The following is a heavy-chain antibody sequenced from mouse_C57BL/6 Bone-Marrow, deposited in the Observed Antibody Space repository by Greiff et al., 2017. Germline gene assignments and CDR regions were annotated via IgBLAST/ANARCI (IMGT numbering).Heavy chain of an antibody. V-gene: IGHV1-69*01. Sequence: QVQLQQPGAELVMPGASVKLSCKASGYTFTSYWMHWVKQRTGQGLEWIGAIDPSDSYTNYNQKFKGKSKLTVDKSSSTAYMQLSSLTSEDSAVYYCAREVNFYFDYGGQGTTLTVSS. CDR2: IDPSDSYT. CDR3: AREVNFYFDY. D-gene: IGHD1-3*01. CDR1: GYTFTSYW. J-gene: IGHJ2*01.